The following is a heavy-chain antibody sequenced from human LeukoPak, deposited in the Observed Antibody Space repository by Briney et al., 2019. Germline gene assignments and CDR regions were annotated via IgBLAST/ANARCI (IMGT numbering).Heavy chain of an antibody. J-gene: IGHJ5*02. CDR2: INPSGGST. V-gene: IGHV1-46*01. Sequence: GASVKVSCKASGYTFTSYYMHWVRQAPGQGLEWMGIINPSGGSTSYAQKFQGRVTMTRDMSTSTVYMELSSPRSEDTAVYYCATSLSTSGWFDPWGQGTLVTVSS. CDR1: GYTFTSYY. D-gene: IGHD2-2*01. CDR3: ATSLSTSGWFDP.